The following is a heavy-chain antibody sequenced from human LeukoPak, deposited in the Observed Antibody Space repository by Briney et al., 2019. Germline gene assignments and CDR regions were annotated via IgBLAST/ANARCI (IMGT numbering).Heavy chain of an antibody. CDR3: ARHPPWDAVSGVGFDY. CDR2: IYYSGST. Sequence: SETLSLTCTVSGGSISSSSYYWGWLRQPPGKGLEWIGSIYYSGSTYYNPSLKSRFTISVDTSKNQFSLKLSSVTAADTAVYYCARHPPWDAVSGVGFDYWGQGTLVTVSS. V-gene: IGHV4-39*01. CDR1: GGSISSSSYY. J-gene: IGHJ4*02. D-gene: IGHD3-10*01.